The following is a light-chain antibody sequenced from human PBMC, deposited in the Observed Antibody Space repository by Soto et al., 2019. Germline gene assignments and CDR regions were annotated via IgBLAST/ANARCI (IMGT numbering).Light chain of an antibody. CDR2: WAS. CDR3: QQYLSPPFT. V-gene: IGKV4-1*01. Sequence: DIVMTQSPESLAVSLGERATINCKSSQSVLYSTANWNYLAWYQQKPGQPPKLLISWASTRESGVPDRFSGSGSGTNFTLTISSLQAEDVAVYHCQQYLSPPFTFGQGTKLEIK. J-gene: IGKJ2*01. CDR1: QSVLYSTANWNY.